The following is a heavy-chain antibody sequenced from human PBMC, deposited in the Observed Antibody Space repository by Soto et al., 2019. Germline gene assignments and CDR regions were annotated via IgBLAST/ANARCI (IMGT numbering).Heavy chain of an antibody. Sequence: QVQLVQSGAEVKKPGSSVKVSCKASGDTFTTYDINWVRQATGQGLGWMGWMNPNNGNTGYTQKFQGRVTMTRNTSISTAYMELSSLRSEDTAVYYCARGENPNYFDYWGQGTLVTVSS. CDR3: ARGENPNYFDY. J-gene: IGHJ4*02. CDR1: GDTFTTYD. V-gene: IGHV1-8*01. CDR2: MNPNNGNT.